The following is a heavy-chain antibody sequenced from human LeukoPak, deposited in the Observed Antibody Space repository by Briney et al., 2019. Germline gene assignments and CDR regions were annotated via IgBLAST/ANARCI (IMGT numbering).Heavy chain of an antibody. CDR3: ARDRTLGEFDF. CDR1: GFTFSGYS. J-gene: IGHJ4*02. D-gene: IGHD3-16*01. V-gene: IGHV3-48*01. CDR2: ITSSRSTI. Sequence: GGSLRLPCAASGFTFSGYSMNWVRQAPGRGLEWVSYITSSRSTIYYADSVEGRFTISKDNAKNSLYLQMNSLRAEDTAVYYCARDRTLGEFDFWGQGTLVTVSS.